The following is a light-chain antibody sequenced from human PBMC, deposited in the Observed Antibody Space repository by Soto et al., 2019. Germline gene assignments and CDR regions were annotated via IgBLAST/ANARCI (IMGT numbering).Light chain of an antibody. J-gene: IGLJ2*01. CDR1: SSNIGAGYD. CDR2: GNS. Sequence: QSALTQPPSVSGAPGQRVTISCTGSSSNIGAGYDVHWYRQLPGTAPKLLIYGNSNRPSGVPDRFSGSKSGTSASLAITGLQAEDEADYYCQSYDSSLSVVFGGGTQLTVL. V-gene: IGLV1-40*01. CDR3: QSYDSSLSVV.